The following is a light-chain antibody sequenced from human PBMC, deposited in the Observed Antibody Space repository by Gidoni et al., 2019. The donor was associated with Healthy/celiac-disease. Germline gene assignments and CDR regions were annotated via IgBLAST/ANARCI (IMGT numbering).Light chain of an antibody. CDR2: AAS. CDR1: QSISSY. Sequence: DIKMTQSPSSLSASVGDRVTITCRASQSISSYLNWYQQKPGKAPKLLIYAASSLQSGVPSRFSGSGSGTDFTLTISRLQPEDVATYYCQQSYSTPPTFGGGTKVEIK. CDR3: QQSYSTPPT. V-gene: IGKV1-39*01. J-gene: IGKJ4*01.